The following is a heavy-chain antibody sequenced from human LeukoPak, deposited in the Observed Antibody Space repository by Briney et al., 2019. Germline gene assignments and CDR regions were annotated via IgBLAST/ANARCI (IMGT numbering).Heavy chain of an antibody. CDR1: GFTFSSYG. V-gene: IGHV3-23*01. CDR2: ISRSSESA. J-gene: IGHJ4*02. CDR3: TRGGPHFYYPFDY. Sequence: GGSLRLSCAASGFTFSSYGMSWVRQAPGKGLEWISGISRSSESAYYADSVKGRFTISRDNAKNSLYLQMNSLRAEDTAVYYCTRGGPHFYYPFDYWGQGTLVTVSS. D-gene: IGHD1-26*01.